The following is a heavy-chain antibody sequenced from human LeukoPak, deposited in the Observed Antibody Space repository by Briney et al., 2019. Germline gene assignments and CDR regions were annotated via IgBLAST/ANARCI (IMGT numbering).Heavy chain of an antibody. V-gene: IGHV1-69*13. CDR3: ARGQSWYSDYYYYYMDV. CDR2: IIPIFGTA. CDR1: GGTFSGYT. J-gene: IGHJ6*03. D-gene: IGHD6-13*01. Sequence: SVKVSCKASGGTFSGYTISWVRQAPGQGLEWVGGIIPIFGTANYAQKFQGRVTITADESTSTAYMELSSLRSEDTAVYYCARGQSWYSDYYYYYMDVWGKGTTVTISS.